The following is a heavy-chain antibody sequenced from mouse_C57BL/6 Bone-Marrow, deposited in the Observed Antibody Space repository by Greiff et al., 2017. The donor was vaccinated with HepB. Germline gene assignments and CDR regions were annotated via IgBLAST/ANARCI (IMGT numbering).Heavy chain of an antibody. D-gene: IGHD2-4*01. CDR1: GYSFTSYY. Sequence: VKLQQSGPELVKPGASVKISCKASGYSFTSYYIHWVKQRPGQGLEWIGWIYPGSGNTKYNEKFKGKATLTADTSSSTAYMQLSSLTSEDSAVYYCARVYDYGGGAMDYWGQGTSVTVSS. V-gene: IGHV1-66*01. CDR3: ARVYDYGGGAMDY. J-gene: IGHJ4*01. CDR2: IYPGSGNT.